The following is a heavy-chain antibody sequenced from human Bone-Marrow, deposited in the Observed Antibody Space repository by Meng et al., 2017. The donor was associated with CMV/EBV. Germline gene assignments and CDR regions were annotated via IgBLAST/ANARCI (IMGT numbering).Heavy chain of an antibody. V-gene: IGHV3-30-3*01. CDR2: ISYDGSNK. Sequence: SCKASGGTFSSYAISWVRQAPGKGLEWVAVISYDGSNKYYADSVKGRFTISRDNSKNTLYLQMNSLRAEDTAVYYCARGSVGAQKTPADYWGQGTLITVSS. CDR1: GGTFSSYA. D-gene: IGHD3-16*01. CDR3: ARGSVGAQKTPADY. J-gene: IGHJ4*02.